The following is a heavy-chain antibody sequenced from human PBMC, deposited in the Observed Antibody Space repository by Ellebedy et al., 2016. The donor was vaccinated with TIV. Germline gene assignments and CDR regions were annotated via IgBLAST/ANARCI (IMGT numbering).Heavy chain of an antibody. CDR1: GFTFTSSA. CDR3: ARGPPVPYCSSTSCYTGD. D-gene: IGHD2-2*02. CDR2: IVVGSGNT. J-gene: IGHJ4*02. V-gene: IGHV1-58*01. Sequence: SVKVSXXASGFTFTSSAVQWVRQARGQRLEWIGWIVVGSGNTNYAQKFQERVTITRDMSTSTAYMELSSLRSDDTAVYYCARGPPVPYCSSTSCYTGDWGQGTLVTVSS.